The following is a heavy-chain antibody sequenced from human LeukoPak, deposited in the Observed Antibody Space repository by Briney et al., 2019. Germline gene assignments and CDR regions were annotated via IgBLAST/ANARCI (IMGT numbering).Heavy chain of an antibody. J-gene: IGHJ5*02. V-gene: IGHV1-2*02. Sequence: ASVKVSCKASGYTFTGYYMHWVRQAPGQGLEWMGWINPNSGGTNYAQKFQGRVTMTRDTSISTAYMELSRLRSDDTAVYYCARDSRITIFGVVNDNWFDPWGQGTLVTVST. CDR1: GYTFTGYY. CDR3: ARDSRITIFGVVNDNWFDP. D-gene: IGHD3-3*01. CDR2: INPNSGGT.